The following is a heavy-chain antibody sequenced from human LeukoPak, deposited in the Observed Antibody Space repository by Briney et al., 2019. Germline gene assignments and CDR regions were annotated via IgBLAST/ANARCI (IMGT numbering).Heavy chain of an antibody. V-gene: IGHV3-7*01. J-gene: IGHJ5*02. CDR3: GRFGYVSVVDT. CDR2: IEPAGSAT. Sequence: HPGGSLRLSCGASGFAFSSYWMTWLRQAPGKGLEFVANIEPAGSATYYADSVKGRFTISRDNTKNLLYLQMNSLTAEDSAVYHCGRFGYVSVVDTWGQGALVTVSS. CDR1: GFAFSSYW. D-gene: IGHD2-15*01.